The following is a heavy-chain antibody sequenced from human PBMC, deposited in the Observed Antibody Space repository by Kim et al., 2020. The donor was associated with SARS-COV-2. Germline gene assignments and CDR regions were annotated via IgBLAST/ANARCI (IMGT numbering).Heavy chain of an antibody. CDR2: IYSGGST. J-gene: IGHJ6*02. D-gene: IGHD2-15*01. CDR1: GFTVSSNY. CDR3: ARDRNLYRCSGGSCYSEGMNYYYGMDV. Sequence: GGSLRLSCAASGFTVSSNYMSWVRQAPGKGLEWVSVIYSGGSTYYADSVKGRFTISRHNSKNTLYLQMNSLRAEDTAVYYCARDRNLYRCSGGSCYSEGMNYYYGMDVWGQGTTVTVSS. V-gene: IGHV3-53*04.